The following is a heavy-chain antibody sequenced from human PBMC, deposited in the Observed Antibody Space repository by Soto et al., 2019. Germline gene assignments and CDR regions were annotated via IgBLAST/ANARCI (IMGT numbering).Heavy chain of an antibody. CDR3: ARRSSYGDVFDY. J-gene: IGHJ4*02. V-gene: IGHV4-59*08. CDR2: IYYSGST. D-gene: IGHD2-21*01. CDR1: GGSISSYY. Sequence: QVQLQESGPGLVKPSETLSLTCTVSGGSISSYYWSWIRQPPGKGLEWIAYIYYSGSTNYIPSLKSRVTISVDTSKNQFSLKLSSVTAADTAVYYCARRSSYGDVFDYWGQGTLVTVSS.